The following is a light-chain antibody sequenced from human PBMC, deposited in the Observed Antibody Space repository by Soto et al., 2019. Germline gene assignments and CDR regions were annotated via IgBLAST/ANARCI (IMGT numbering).Light chain of an antibody. Sequence: SYELTQPPSVSVSPGQTASITCSGDKLGDKYGCWYQQKPGQSPVLVIYQNSKRPSGIPERFSGSNSGNTGTLTISGTQAMDEADYYCQAWDSSTAGVFGTGTKLTVL. V-gene: IGLV3-1*01. CDR2: QNS. CDR3: QAWDSSTAGV. J-gene: IGLJ1*01. CDR1: KLGDKY.